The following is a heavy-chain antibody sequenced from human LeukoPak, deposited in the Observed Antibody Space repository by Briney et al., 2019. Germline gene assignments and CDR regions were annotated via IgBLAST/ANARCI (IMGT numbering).Heavy chain of an antibody. D-gene: IGHD3-10*01. V-gene: IGHV3-23*01. CDR2: ISGSGGST. CDR1: GFTFSSYG. CDR3: AKSSNYYGSGSYLDY. Sequence: GGSLRPSCAASGFTFSSYGMSWVRQAPGKGLEWVSAISGSGGSTYYADSVKGRFTISRDNSKNTLYLQMNSLRAEDTAVYYCAKSSNYYGSGSYLDYWGQGTLVTVSS. J-gene: IGHJ4*02.